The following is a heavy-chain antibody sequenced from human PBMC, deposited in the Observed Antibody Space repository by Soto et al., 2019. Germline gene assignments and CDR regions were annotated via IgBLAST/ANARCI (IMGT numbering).Heavy chain of an antibody. D-gene: IGHD6-19*01. Sequence: GGSLRLSCAASGFPFSSYAMSWVRQAPGKGLEWVSAISGSGGSTYYADSVKGRFTISRDNSKNTLYLQMNSLRAEDTAVYYCAKVLADPGIAVAGTISDAFDIWGQGTMVTVSS. CDR2: ISGSGGST. CDR3: AKVLADPGIAVAGTISDAFDI. V-gene: IGHV3-23*01. CDR1: GFPFSSYA. J-gene: IGHJ3*02.